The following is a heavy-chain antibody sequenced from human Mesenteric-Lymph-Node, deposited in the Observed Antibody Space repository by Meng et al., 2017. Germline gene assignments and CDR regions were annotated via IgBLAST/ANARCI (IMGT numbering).Heavy chain of an antibody. Sequence: GGSLRLSCAASGFTFSSYAMSWVRQAPGKGLEWVSAISGSGGSTYYADSVKGRFTISRDNFKNTLYLQMNNLRGEDTAVYYCANGETHSDGYKGYWGQGTLVTVSS. J-gene: IGHJ4*02. CDR1: GFTFSSYA. V-gene: IGHV3-23*01. CDR3: ANGETHSDGYKGY. D-gene: IGHD5-24*01. CDR2: ISGSGGST.